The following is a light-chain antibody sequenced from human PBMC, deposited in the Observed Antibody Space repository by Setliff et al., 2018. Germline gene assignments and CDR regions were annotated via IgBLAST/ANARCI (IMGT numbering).Light chain of an antibody. CDR2: DVS. CDR3: VSYTNSATLV. J-gene: IGLJ2*01. Sequence: QSALTQPASVSGSPGQSVTISCTGTSSDIGGYNYVSWYQQHPGKAPKLMIYDVSIRPSGVSTRFSGSKSANTASLTISGLQAEDEADYYCVSYTNSATLVFGGGSK. CDR1: SSDIGGYNY. V-gene: IGLV2-14*03.